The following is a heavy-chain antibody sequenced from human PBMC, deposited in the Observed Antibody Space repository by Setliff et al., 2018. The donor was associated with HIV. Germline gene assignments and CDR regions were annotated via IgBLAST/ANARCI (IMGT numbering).Heavy chain of an antibody. D-gene: IGHD3-9*01. V-gene: IGHV1-69*10. CDR2: IIPMSGVP. CDR3: AGSILTGYYTFGADY. CDR1: GGNFRSYG. J-gene: IGHJ4*02. Sequence: SVKVSCKASGGNFRSYGISWVRQAPGQGLEWMGGIIPMSGVPKYAQKFQGRVTITADKSTSTAYMELSSLRSEDTALYYCAGSILTGYYTFGADYWGQGTLVTVSS.